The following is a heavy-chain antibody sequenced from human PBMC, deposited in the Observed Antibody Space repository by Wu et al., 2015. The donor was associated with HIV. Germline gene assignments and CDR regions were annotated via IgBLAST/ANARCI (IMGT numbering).Heavy chain of an antibody. J-gene: IGHJ5*02. V-gene: IGHV1-18*01. CDR3: ARDGSPEIFDYIVMVAAQNWFDP. CDR1: GDTFRSTA. CDR2: ISGYNGKT. Sequence: QVQLVQSGTEVKKPGSSVKVSCKTSGDTFRSTAISWLRQAPGQGFEWMGWISGYNGKTHYVQKFQGRVTMTTDTSTTTAYMELRSLRRDDTAVYFCARDGSPEIFDYIVMVAAQNWFDPWGQGTLVTVSS. D-gene: IGHD2-15*01.